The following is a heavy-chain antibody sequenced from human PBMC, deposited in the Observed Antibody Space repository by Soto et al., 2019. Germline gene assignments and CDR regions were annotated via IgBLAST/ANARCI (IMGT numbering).Heavy chain of an antibody. CDR3: ARALYCSGGSCSPLRGMDV. CDR2: IYSGGRN. J-gene: IGHJ6*02. V-gene: IGHV4-4*07. CDR1: GGSISSFY. Sequence: SETLSLTCTVSGGSISSFYWSWIRQPAGKGLEWIGRIYSGGRNNYNPSLKSRVTMSVDTSKNQFSLRLSSVTAADTALYYCARALYCSGGSCSPLRGMDVWGQGTTVTVSS. D-gene: IGHD2-15*01.